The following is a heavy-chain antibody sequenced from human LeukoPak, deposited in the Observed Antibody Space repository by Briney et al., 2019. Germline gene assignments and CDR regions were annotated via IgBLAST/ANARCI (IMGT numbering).Heavy chain of an antibody. V-gene: IGHV3-33*01. D-gene: IGHD3-9*01. CDR1: GFTFSSYG. CDR3: ARDKLRYFDWLSYWFDP. CDR2: IWYDGSNK. Sequence: GGSLGLSCAASGFTFSSYGMHWVRQAPGKGLEWVAVIWYDGSNKYYADSVKGRFTISRDNSKNTLYLQMNSLRAEDTAVYYCARDKLRYFDWLSYWFDPWGQGTLVTVPS. J-gene: IGHJ5*02.